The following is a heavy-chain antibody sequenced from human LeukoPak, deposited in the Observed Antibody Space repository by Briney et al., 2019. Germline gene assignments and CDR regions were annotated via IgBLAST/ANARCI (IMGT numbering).Heavy chain of an antibody. CDR1: GFTFSSYW. J-gene: IGHJ6*03. CDR3: ARYDHCSSTSRYPRYYYYMDV. D-gene: IGHD2-2*01. Sequence: PGGSLRLSCAASGFTFSSYWMHWVRQAPGKGLVWVSRINSDGSSTSYADSVKGRFTISRDNAKNTLYLQMNSLRAEDTAVYYCARYDHCSSTSRYPRYYYYMDVWGKGTTVTVSS. V-gene: IGHV3-74*01. CDR2: INSDGSST.